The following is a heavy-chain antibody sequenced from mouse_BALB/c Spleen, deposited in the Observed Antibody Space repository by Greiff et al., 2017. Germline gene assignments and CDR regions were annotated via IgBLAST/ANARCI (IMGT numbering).Heavy chain of an antibody. V-gene: IGHV2-6-7*01. J-gene: IGHJ3*01. CDR3: AREKIYGNPSGFAY. Sequence: QVQLKESGPGLVAPSQSLSITCTVSGFSLTGYGVNWVRQPPGKGLEWLGMIWGDGSTDYNSALKSRLSISKDNSKSQVFLKMNSLQTDDTARYYCAREKIYGNPSGFAYWGQGTLVTVSA. CDR1: GFSLTGYG. CDR2: IWGDGST. D-gene: IGHD2-1*01.